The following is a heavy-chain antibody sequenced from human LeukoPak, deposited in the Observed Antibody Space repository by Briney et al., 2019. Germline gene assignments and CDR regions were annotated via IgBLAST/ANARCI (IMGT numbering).Heavy chain of an antibody. CDR3: AREDSSSWYKRPYYYGMDV. CDR2: IYTSGST. CDR1: GGSISSGSYY. D-gene: IGHD6-13*01. Sequence: SQTLSLTCTVSGGSISSGSYYWSWIRQPAGKGLEWIGRIYTSGSTNYNPSLKSRVTISVDTSKNQFSLKLSSVTAADTAVYYCAREDSSSWYKRPYYYGMDVWGQGTTVTVSS. V-gene: IGHV4-61*02. J-gene: IGHJ6*02.